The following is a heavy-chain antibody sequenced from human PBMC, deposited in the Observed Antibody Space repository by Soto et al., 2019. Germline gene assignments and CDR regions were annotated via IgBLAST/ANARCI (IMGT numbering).Heavy chain of an antibody. V-gene: IGHV3-15*01. D-gene: IGHD6-19*01. CDR3: TTDFRSVWSKLYSYSGMDV. Sequence: GGSLRLSCAASGFTFSNAWMSWVRQAPGKGLEWVGRIKSKTDGGTTDYAAPVKGRFTISRDESKNTLYLQMNSLKTEDTAVYYFTTDFRSVWSKLYSYSGMDVWGQETTVTVSS. CDR2: IKSKTDGGTT. J-gene: IGHJ6*02. CDR1: GFTFSNAW.